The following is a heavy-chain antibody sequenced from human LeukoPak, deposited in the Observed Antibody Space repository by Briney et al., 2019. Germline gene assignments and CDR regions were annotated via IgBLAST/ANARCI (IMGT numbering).Heavy chain of an antibody. CDR1: GGTFSSYA. J-gene: IGHJ6*03. V-gene: IGHV1-69*13. D-gene: IGHD2-15*01. CDR2: IIPIFGTA. Sequence: PEASVKVSCKASGGTFSSYAISWVRQAPGQGLEWMGGIIPIFGTANYAQKFQGRVTITADESTSTAYMELSSLRSEDTAVYYCARGYGDYYYYYYMDVWGKGTTVTISS. CDR3: ARGYGDYYYYYYMDV.